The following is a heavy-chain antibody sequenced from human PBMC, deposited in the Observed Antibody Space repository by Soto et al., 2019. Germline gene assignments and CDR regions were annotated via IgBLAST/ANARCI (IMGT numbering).Heavy chain of an antibody. V-gene: IGHV4-4*02. Sequence: QVQLQESGPGLVKPSGTLSLTCAVSGGSISSSNWWSWVRQPPGKGLEWVGEIYDTGNSGSANYSPSLKSRLTISLDTSTNSSSLQMPSVAAADTAVYFCGASSGCIGGYFDYWGQGTLVTVSS. CDR3: GASSGCIGGYFDY. CDR2: IYDTGNSGSA. D-gene: IGHD6-19*01. CDR1: GGSISSSNW. J-gene: IGHJ4*02.